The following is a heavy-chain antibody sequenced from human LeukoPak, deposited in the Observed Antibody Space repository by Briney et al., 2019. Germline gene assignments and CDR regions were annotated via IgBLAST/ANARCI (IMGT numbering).Heavy chain of an antibody. CDR2: IYSADST. CDR3: ARSTSPYYDVLTGYVEEPYYFDY. D-gene: IGHD3-9*01. V-gene: IGHV3-66*01. J-gene: IGHJ4*02. Sequence: SGGSLRLSCAASGFTFDDYGMSWVRQAPGKGLEWVSVIYSADSTYYGDTVKGRFTISRDYSKNTLYLQMNSLRAEDTAVYYCARSTSPYYDVLTGYVEEPYYFDYWGQGTLVTVSS. CDR1: GFTFDDYG.